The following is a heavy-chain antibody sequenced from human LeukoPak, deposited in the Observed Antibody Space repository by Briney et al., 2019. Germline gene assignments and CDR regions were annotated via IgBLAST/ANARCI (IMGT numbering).Heavy chain of an antibody. CDR2: ISYDGSNK. V-gene: IGHV3-33*06. CDR1: GFTFTSYG. Sequence: GGSLRLSCAASGFTFTSYGMHWVRQAPGKGLDWVAVISYDGSNKYYADSVKGRFTISRDSSKNTLFLQMNSLRAEDTAVYYCVKGNLDAYYYYYMDVWGKGTTVTVSS. J-gene: IGHJ6*03. D-gene: IGHD1-14*01. CDR3: VKGNLDAYYYYYMDV.